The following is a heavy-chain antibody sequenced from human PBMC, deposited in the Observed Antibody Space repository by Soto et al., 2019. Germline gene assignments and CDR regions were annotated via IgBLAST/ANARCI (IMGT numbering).Heavy chain of an antibody. V-gene: IGHV4-31*03. J-gene: IGHJ4*02. Sequence: QVQLQESGPGLVKPSQTLSLTCTVSGGSISSGGYYWSWIRQHPGKGLEWIGYIYYSGSTYYNPSPKSRFTISVDTSKNQFSLKLSSVTAADTAVYYCATRSRGAAAGKIDYWGQGTLVTVSS. CDR1: GGSISSGGYY. D-gene: IGHD6-13*01. CDR2: IYYSGST. CDR3: ATRSRGAAAGKIDY.